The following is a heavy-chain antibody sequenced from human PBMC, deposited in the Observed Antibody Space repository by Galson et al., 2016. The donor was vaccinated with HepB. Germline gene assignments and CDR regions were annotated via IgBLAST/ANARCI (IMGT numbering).Heavy chain of an antibody. CDR2: VSFDGRNT. J-gene: IGHJ5*02. CDR1: GFDFNDSS. V-gene: IGHV3-30-3*01. D-gene: IGHD1-1*01. Sequence: SLRLSCAGSGFDFNDSSLHWVRQSPGKGLEWVAGVSFDGRNTYYAYSVKGRFIISRDSSKKTVYLQMNSLRSKDTAVYYCTRAAAGRTATTTLAWGQGLLVTVSS. CDR3: TRAAAGRTATTTLA.